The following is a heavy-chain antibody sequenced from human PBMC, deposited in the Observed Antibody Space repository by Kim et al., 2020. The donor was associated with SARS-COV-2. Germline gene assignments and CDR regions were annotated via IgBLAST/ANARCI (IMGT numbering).Heavy chain of an antibody. CDR2: GT. Sequence: GTNYAQKFQGRVTMTRDTSISTAYMELSRLRSDDTAVYYCARVAPDGMDVWGQGTTVTVSS. J-gene: IGHJ6*02. CDR3: ARVAPDGMDV. V-gene: IGHV1-2*02.